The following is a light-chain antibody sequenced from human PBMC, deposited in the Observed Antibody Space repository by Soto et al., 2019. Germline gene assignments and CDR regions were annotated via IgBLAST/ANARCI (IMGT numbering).Light chain of an antibody. CDR2: AAA. CDR1: QGIGND. J-gene: IGKJ4*01. Sequence: AIQMAQSPSSLSASVGDRVTITCRASQGIGNDVGWFQQKPGKAPKLLIYAAATLQSGVPSRFSGSRSGTDFTLTISXXQPEDFATYYCLQDHNYPLAFGGGTKVEIK. V-gene: IGKV1-6*02. CDR3: LQDHNYPLA.